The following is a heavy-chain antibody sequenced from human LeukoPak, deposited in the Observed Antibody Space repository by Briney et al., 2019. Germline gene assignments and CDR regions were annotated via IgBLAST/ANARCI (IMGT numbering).Heavy chain of an antibody. CDR3: ARGGSSSSWPFYY. J-gene: IGHJ4*02. CDR2: IHYSGST. D-gene: IGHD6-13*01. V-gene: IGHV4-59*01. CDR1: GGSISSYY. Sequence: SETLSLTCAVSGGSISSYYWSWIRQPPGKELEWIGYIHYSGSTNYNPSLKSRVTMSVDTSKNQFSLKLTSVTAADTAVYYCARGGSSSSWPFYYWGQGTLVTVSS.